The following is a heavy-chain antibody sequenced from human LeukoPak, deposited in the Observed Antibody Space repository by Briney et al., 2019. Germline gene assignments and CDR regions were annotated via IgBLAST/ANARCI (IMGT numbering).Heavy chain of an antibody. CDR1: GFTFSSYG. CDR3: AKDSDILTGGWFDP. Sequence: PGGSVRLSCAASGFTFSSYGMHWVRQAPGKGLEWVAVISYDGSNKYYADSVKGRFTISRDNSKNTLYLQMNSLRAEDTAVYYCAKDSDILTGGWFDPWGQGTLVTVSS. CDR2: ISYDGSNK. J-gene: IGHJ5*02. D-gene: IGHD3-9*01. V-gene: IGHV3-30*18.